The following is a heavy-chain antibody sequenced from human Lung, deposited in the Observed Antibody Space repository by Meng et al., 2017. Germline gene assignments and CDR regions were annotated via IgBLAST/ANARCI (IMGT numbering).Heavy chain of an antibody. CDR1: GYNFPDYY. CDR2: INPKSGDT. Sequence: ASVKVSCKPSGYNFPDYYIHWVRRAPGQGLEWMGRINPKSGDTHYAQKFQARVTMTGDTSISTAYMKLSGLRSDDTAMYYCARDEDMSPAGKLFGNYWGQGTLVPVSS. J-gene: IGHJ4*02. CDR3: ARDEDMSPAGKLFGNY. V-gene: IGHV1-2*06. D-gene: IGHD2-15*01.